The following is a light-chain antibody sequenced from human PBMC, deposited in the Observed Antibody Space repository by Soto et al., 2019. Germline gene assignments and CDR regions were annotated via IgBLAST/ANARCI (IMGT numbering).Light chain of an antibody. J-gene: IGKJ5*01. CDR3: QQRSSWPPVT. Sequence: ERVLTQSPATLSLFPGERATLSCRASQSISSNLAWYQQKPGQAPRLLIYDASNRATDIPARFSGSGSGTDFTLTISSLEPEDFAVYYCQQRSSWPPVTFGQGTRLEMK. CDR1: QSISSN. V-gene: IGKV3-11*01. CDR2: DAS.